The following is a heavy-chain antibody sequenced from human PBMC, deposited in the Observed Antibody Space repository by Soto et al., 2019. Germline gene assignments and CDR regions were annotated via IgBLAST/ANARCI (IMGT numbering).Heavy chain of an antibody. J-gene: IGHJ6*02. D-gene: IGHD3-9*01. Sequence: GGSLRLSCAASGFTFSSYGMHWVRQAPGKGLEWVALISYDGSNKCYADSVKGRFTICRDNSENTLYLQMNSLRAEDTAVYYCAKEGSDYDILTGSGYYGMDVWGQGTTVTVSS. CDR3: AKEGSDYDILTGSGYYGMDV. CDR2: ISYDGSNK. CDR1: GFTFSSYG. V-gene: IGHV3-30*18.